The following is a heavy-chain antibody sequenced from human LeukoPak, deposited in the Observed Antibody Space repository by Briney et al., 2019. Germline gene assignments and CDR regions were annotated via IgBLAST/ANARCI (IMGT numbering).Heavy chain of an antibody. D-gene: IGHD6-13*01. Sequence: PGGSLRLSCAASGFTFSSYGMHWVRQAPGKGLEWVAVISYDGSNKYYADSVKGRFTISRDNSKNTLYLQMNSLRAEDTAVYYCAKDYSAAGTHYFDYWGQGTLLTVSS. J-gene: IGHJ4*02. CDR1: GFTFSSYG. V-gene: IGHV3-30*18. CDR3: AKDYSAAGTHYFDY. CDR2: ISYDGSNK.